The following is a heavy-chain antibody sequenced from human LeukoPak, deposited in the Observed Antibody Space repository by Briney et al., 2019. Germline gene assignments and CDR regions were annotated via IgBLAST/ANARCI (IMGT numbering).Heavy chain of an antibody. CDR1: GFTLSNYC. CDR2: IGYDGSIQ. D-gene: IGHD6-13*01. V-gene: IGHV3-33*08. CDR3: ARDKSWYFDY. J-gene: IGHJ4*02. Sequence: GGSLRLSCVASGFTLSNYCMLWVLQAPRKGLEWVAVIGYDGSIQYYADSVHVRFTISRDSSDNTLYLQMNSMRAENTAVYYCARDKSWYFDYWGQGTLVTVSS.